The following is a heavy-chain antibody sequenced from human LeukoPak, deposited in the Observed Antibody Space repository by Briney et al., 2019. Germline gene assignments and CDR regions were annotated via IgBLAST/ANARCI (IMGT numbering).Heavy chain of an antibody. V-gene: IGHV1-3*01. CDR2: INAGNGNT. Sequence: GASVKASCKASGYTSTSYAMHWVRQAPGQRLEWMGWINAGNGNTKYSQKFQGRVTITRDTSASTAYMELSSLRSEDTAVYYCARMLLQRYNWFDPWGQGTLVTVSS. J-gene: IGHJ5*02. D-gene: IGHD3-16*01. CDR1: GYTSTSYA. CDR3: ARMLLQRYNWFDP.